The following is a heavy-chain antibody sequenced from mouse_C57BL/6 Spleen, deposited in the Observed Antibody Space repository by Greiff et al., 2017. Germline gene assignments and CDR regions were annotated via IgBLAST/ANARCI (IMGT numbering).Heavy chain of an antibody. J-gene: IGHJ3*01. Sequence: EVQLQESGPELVKPGASVKISCKASGYSFTDYNMNWVKQSNGKSLEWIGVINPNYGTTSYNQKFKGKATLTVDQSSSTAYMQLNSLTSEDSAVYYCAEGAAQATFPFAYWGQGTLVTVSA. V-gene: IGHV1-39*01. CDR3: AEGAAQATFPFAY. CDR2: INPNYGTT. CDR1: GYSFTDYN. D-gene: IGHD3-2*02.